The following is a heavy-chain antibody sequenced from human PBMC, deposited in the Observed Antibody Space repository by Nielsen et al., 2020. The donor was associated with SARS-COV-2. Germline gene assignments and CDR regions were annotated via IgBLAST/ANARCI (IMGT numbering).Heavy chain of an antibody. V-gene: IGHV3-33*08. D-gene: IGHD3-22*01. CDR3: ATGDYYDSSGYYDLDY. J-gene: IGHJ4*02. CDR1: GFTFSSYS. Sequence: GESLKISWAASGFTFSSYSMNWVRQAPGKGLEWVAVIWYDGSNKYYADSVKGRFTISRDNSKNTLYLQMNSLRAEDTAVYYCATGDYYDSSGYYDLDYWGQGTLVTVSS. CDR2: IWYDGSNK.